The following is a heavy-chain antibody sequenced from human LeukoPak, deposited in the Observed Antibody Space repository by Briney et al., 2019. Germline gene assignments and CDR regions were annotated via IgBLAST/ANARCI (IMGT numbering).Heavy chain of an antibody. CDR1: GFTVSSKY. Sequence: GGSLRLSCAASGFTVSSKYMNWVRQAPGKGLEWVSVIYTDGSTYYADSVRARFSISRDDSKNTLSLQMNSLRAEDTAVYYCAREGAYYGSGSYSYWGQGTLVTVSS. CDR2: IYTDGST. V-gene: IGHV3-66*01. CDR3: AREGAYYGSGSYSY. J-gene: IGHJ4*02. D-gene: IGHD3-10*01.